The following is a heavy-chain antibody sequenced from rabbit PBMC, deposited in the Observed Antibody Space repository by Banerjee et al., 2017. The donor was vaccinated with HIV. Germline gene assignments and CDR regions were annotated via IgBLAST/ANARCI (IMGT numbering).Heavy chain of an antibody. Sequence: QSLEESGGGLVQPGASLTLTCTASGFSFSSSYWICWVRQAPGKGLEWIACIGGGNSGTTYYASWAKGRFTISLDNAQNTVFLQMTSLTVADTATYFCARAVSSGWGGFFNLWGPGTLVTVS. CDR1: GFSFSSSYW. D-gene: IGHD4-1*01. V-gene: IGHV1S40*01. CDR2: IGGGNSGTT. J-gene: IGHJ4*01. CDR3: ARAVSSGWGGFFNL.